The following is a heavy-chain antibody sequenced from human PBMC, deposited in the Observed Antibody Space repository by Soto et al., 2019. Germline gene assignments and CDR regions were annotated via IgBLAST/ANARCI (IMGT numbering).Heavy chain of an antibody. CDR3: ARGVKYGAYSRWFDP. V-gene: IGHV1-8*01. D-gene: IGHD4-17*01. CDR1: GSTFASYD. J-gene: IGHJ5*02. CDR2: MNPNSGDT. Sequence: ASVKVSCKASGSTFASYDRNWVRQATGQGLEYLGWMNPNSGDTAYVQKFQGRLTMTWDTSITTAYMELSGLRSEDTALYFCARGVKYGAYSRWFDPWGQGTLVTVSS.